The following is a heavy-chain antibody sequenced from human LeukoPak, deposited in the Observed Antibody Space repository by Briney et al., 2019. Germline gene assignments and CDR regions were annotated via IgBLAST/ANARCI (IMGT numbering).Heavy chain of an antibody. CDR3: ARDGKPQNYDILTTPDYWYFDL. D-gene: IGHD3-9*01. CDR1: GYTFTSYG. J-gene: IGHJ2*01. V-gene: IGHV1-69*06. CDR2: IIPIFGTA. Sequence: GASVKVSCKASGYTFTSYGISWVRQAPGQGLEWMGGIIPIFGTANYAQKFQGRVTITADKSTSTAYMELSSLRSEDTAVYYCARDGKPQNYDILTTPDYWYFDLWGRGTLVTVSS.